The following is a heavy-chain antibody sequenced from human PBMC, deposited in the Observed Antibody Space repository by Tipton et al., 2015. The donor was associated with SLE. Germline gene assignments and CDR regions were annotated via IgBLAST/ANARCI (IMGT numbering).Heavy chain of an antibody. CDR1: GFTFSTYD. D-gene: IGHD6-13*01. Sequence: SLRLSCAASGFTFSTYDMHWVRQAPGKGLEWVPLISYDGSDKYYADSVKGRFTISRDNSKNTVFLQMNSLRPEDTAVYYCAKSAGEWGFFDHWGQGTLVTVSS. J-gene: IGHJ4*02. V-gene: IGHV3-30*04. CDR2: ISYDGSDK. CDR3: AKSAGEWGFFDH.